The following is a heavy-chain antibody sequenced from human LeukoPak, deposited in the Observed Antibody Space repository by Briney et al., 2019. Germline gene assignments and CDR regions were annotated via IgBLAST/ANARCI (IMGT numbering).Heavy chain of an antibody. CDR2: IYYIGST. CDR3: ARARYRWFDP. Sequence: SETLSLTCTVSGGSINNYYGSWIRQSPGKGLEWIGSIYYIGSTNYNPSLKSRVTISLDTSKSQFSLRLSSVTAADTAVYYCARARYRWFDPWGQGTLVTVSS. V-gene: IGHV4-59*12. J-gene: IGHJ5*02. CDR1: GGSINNYY. D-gene: IGHD3-16*02.